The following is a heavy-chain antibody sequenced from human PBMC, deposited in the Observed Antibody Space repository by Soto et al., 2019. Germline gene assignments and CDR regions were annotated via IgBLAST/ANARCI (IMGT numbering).Heavy chain of an antibody. Sequence: LRLSCAASGFTFSDHGMHWVRQAPGKGLEWVTVISYEGSNKYYADSVKGRFTISRDNSKNTVYLHMNSLRADDTAVYYCAKGWPGYSSGWFAFDIWARGQWSPSPQ. J-gene: IGHJ3*02. D-gene: IGHD6-13*01. V-gene: IGHV3-30*18. CDR3: AKGWPGYSSGWFAFDI. CDR2: ISYEGSNK. CDR1: GFTFSDHG.